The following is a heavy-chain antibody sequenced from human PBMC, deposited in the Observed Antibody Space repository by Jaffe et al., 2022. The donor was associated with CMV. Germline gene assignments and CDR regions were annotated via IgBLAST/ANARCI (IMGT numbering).Heavy chain of an antibody. V-gene: IGHV3-48*03. CDR2: ISSSGSTM. CDR1: GFTFSSYE. CDR3: ARGARGIRFAFDI. Sequence: EVQLVESGGGLVQPGGSLRVSCAASGFTFSSYEMNWVRQAPGKGLEWVSYISSSGSTMYYADSVKGRFTISRDNAKNSLYLQMNSLRAEDTAVYYCARGARGIRFAFDIWGQGTMVTVSS. D-gene: IGHD3-16*01. J-gene: IGHJ3*02.